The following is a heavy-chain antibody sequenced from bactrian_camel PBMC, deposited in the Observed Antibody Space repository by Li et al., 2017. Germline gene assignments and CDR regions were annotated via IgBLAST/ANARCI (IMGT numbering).Heavy chain of an antibody. J-gene: IGHJ4*01. Sequence: HVQLVESGGGSVQAGGSLKLSCVASGYIISSCGMGWYRQAPGKERERVATISSYGGTTYRDSVKGRFTISKDNSKNTVYLQMNSLKPEDTAMYYCAADVGSMSGNCQPNYWGQGTQVTVS. V-gene: IGHV3S53*01. CDR3: AADVGSMSGNCQPNY. CDR2: ISSYGGT. D-gene: IGHD6*01. CDR1: GYIISSCG.